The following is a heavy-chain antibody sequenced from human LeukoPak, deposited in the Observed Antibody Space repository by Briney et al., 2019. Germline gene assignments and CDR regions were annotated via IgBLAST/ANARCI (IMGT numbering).Heavy chain of an antibody. CDR1: GGSISSYY. CDR2: IYYSGST. V-gene: IGHV4-59*12. CDR3: ASSSRDDAFDI. Sequence: SETLSLTCTVSGGSISSYYWSWIRQPPGKGLEWIGYIYYSGSTNYNPSLKSRVTISVDKSKNQFSLKLSSVTAADTAVYYCASSSRDDAFDIWGQGTMVTVSS. J-gene: IGHJ3*02. D-gene: IGHD6-13*01.